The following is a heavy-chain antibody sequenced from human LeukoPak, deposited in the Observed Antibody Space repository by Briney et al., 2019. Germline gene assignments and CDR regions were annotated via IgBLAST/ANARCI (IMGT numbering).Heavy chain of an antibody. J-gene: IGHJ4*02. Sequence: SETLSLTCAVYGGSFSGCYWSWIRQPPGKGLEWIGEINHSGSTNYNPSLKSRVTISVDTSKNQFSLKLSSVTAADTAVYYCARGLYYYDSSGYYGYWGQGTLVTVSS. CDR3: ARGLYYYDSSGYYGY. V-gene: IGHV4-34*01. CDR2: INHSGST. CDR1: GGSFSGCY. D-gene: IGHD3-22*01.